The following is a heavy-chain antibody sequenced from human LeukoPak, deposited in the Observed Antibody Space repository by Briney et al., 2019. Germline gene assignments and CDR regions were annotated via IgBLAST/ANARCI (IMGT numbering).Heavy chain of an antibody. CDR1: GFTFSSYW. CDR3: ARANRGVPYAFDS. J-gene: IGHJ3*02. CDR2: IKQDGSEK. D-gene: IGHD2/OR15-2a*01. Sequence: GGSLRLSCAASGFTFSSYWMSWVRQAPGKGLEWVANIKQDGSEKYYVDSVKGRFTISRDNAKNSQYLQMNSLRAEDTAVYYCARANRGVPYAFDSWGQGTMVTVSS. V-gene: IGHV3-7*01.